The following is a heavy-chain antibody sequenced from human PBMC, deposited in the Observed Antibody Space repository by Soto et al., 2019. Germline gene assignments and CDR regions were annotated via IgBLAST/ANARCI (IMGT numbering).Heavy chain of an antibody. CDR3: VGGADLEGRYNWFDP. V-gene: IGHV1-46*01. D-gene: IGHD3-3*01. CDR1: GDTFSSQY. Sequence: QVQLVQSGAEVKKPGASMKVSCKSFGDTFSSQYIHWVRQAPGQGLEWVGLINPSRATTTISQKFQGRVTLTSDTSTRTVYMELSSLSSDDTAIYFCVGGADLEGRYNWFDPWGQGTLGTVSS. J-gene: IGHJ5*02. CDR2: INPSRATT.